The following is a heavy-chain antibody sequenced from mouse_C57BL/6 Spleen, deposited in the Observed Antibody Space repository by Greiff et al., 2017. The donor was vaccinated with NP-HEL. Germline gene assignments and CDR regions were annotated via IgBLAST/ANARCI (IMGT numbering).Heavy chain of an antibody. D-gene: IGHD4-1*01. CDR2: ISDGGSYT. CDR3: ARDTGTFAY. J-gene: IGHJ3*01. Sequence: EVQRVESGGGLVKPGGSLKLSCAASGFTFSSYAMSWVRQTPEKRLEWVATISDGGSYTYYPDNVKGRFTISRDNAKNNLYLQMSHLKSEDTAMYYCARDTGTFAYWGQGTLVTVSA. CDR1: GFTFSSYA. V-gene: IGHV5-4*01.